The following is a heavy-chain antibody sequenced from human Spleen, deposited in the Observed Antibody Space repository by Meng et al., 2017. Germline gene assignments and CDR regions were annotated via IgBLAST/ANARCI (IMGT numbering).Heavy chain of an antibody. CDR3: ARDLSGYGWFDP. D-gene: IGHD5-18*01. V-gene: IGHV4-31*01. Sequence: QGKLQESGPGLVKPSQTLSLTCTVSGGSISSGGYYWSWIRQHPGKGLEWIGYFYYSGSTYYNPSLKSLVTISLDTSKNQFSLKLSSVTAADTAVYYCARDLSGYGWFDPWGQGTLVTVSS. CDR1: GGSISSGGYY. CDR2: FYYSGST. J-gene: IGHJ5*02.